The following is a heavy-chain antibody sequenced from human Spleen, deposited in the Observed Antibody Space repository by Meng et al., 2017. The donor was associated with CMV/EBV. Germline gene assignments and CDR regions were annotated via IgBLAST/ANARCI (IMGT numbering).Heavy chain of an antibody. CDR3: ARQLEQLRKFANDY. J-gene: IGHJ4*02. V-gene: IGHV3-21*01. D-gene: IGHD6-13*01. CDR2: ISSSSSYI. CDR1: GFTFSSYS. Sequence: GESLKISCAASGFTFSSYSMNWVRQAPGKGLEWVSSISSSSSYIYYADSVKGRFTISRDNAKNSLYLQMNSLRAEDTAVYYCARQLEQLRKFANDYWGQGTLVTVSS.